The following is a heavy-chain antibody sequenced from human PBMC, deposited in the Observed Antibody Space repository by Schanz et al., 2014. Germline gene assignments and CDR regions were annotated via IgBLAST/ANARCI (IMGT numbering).Heavy chain of an antibody. CDR3: TRSYYDFSWGSYRFRAFDI. J-gene: IGHJ3*02. CDR2: TNGDGTNA. D-gene: IGHD3-16*02. Sequence: EGQLAESGGGLVQPGGSLRLSCAASGFTFSSYWMHWVRQVPGKGLEWVSCTNGDGTNAKYADSVKGRFTISRDNAKKTLSLQMISLRAEDTAIYFCTRSYYDFSWGSYRFRAFDIWGQGTTVIVSS. V-gene: IGHV3-74*02. CDR1: GFTFSSYW.